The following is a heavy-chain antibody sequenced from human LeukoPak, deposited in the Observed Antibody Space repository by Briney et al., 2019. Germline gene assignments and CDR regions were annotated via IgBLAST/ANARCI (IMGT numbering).Heavy chain of an antibody. CDR1: GFXFSSYA. D-gene: IGHD2-2*01. CDR2: ISYDGSNK. CDR3: ARRYCSSTSCLIDY. V-gene: IGHV3-30*07. Sequence: GSLRLSCAASGFXFSSYAMHWVRQAPGKGLEWVAVISYDGSNKYYADSVKGRFTISRDNAKNSLYLQMNSLRAEDTAVYYCARRYCSSTSCLIDYWGQGTLVTVSS. J-gene: IGHJ4*02.